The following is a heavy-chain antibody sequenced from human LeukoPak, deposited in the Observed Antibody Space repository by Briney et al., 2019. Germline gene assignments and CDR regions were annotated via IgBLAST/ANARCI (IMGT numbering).Heavy chain of an antibody. J-gene: IGHJ6*02. V-gene: IGHV4-39*01. CDR3: ARGSIATSRSEGMDV. D-gene: IGHD6-13*01. CDR2: IYYSGST. CDR1: GGSISSSSYY. Sequence: SETLSLTCNVSGGSISSSSYYWGWIRQPPGKGLEWIGSIYYSGSTYYNPSLKSRVTISVDTSKNQFSLKLSSVTAADTAVYYCARGSIATSRSEGMDVWGQGTTVTVSS.